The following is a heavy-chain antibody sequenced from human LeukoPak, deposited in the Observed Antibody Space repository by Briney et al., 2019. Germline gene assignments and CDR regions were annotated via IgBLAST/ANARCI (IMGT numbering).Heavy chain of an antibody. CDR2: INHSGST. V-gene: IGHV4-34*01. CDR1: GGSFSGYY. CDR3: ARGRKKYYDFWSGYYSNYMDV. J-gene: IGHJ6*03. D-gene: IGHD3-3*01. Sequence: SETLSLTCAVYGGSFSGYYWTWIRQAPGKGLEWIGEINHSGSTNYNPSLKSRVTISVDTSKNQFSLKLSSVTAADTAVYYCARGRKKYYDFWSGYYSNYMDVWGKGTTVTVSS.